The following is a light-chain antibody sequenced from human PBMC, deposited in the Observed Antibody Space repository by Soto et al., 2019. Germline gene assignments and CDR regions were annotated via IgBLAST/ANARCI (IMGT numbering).Light chain of an antibody. CDR1: SGHSSYT. CDR2: LNTDGSH. Sequence: QLVLTQSPSASASLGASVKLTCTLSSGHSSYTIAWHQQQPEKGPRYLMKLNTDGSHSRGDGIPDRFSGSRSGAERYLTIPSLQSEDEADYYCQTWGAGIVVFGGGTKLTVL. CDR3: QTWGAGIVV. J-gene: IGLJ2*01. V-gene: IGLV4-69*01.